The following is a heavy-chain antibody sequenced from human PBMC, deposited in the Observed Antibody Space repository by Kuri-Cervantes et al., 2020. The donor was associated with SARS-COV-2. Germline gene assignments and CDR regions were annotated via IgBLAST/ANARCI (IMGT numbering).Heavy chain of an antibody. CDR3: GRGKDIVVVPAAIRYYYYYYMDV. J-gene: IGHJ6*03. Sequence: GGSLRLSCAASGFTFSSYSMNWVRQAPGKGLEWVSSISSSSSYIYYADSVKGRFTISRDNAKNSLYLQMNSLRAEDTAVYYCGRGKDIVVVPAAIRYYYYYYMDVWGKGTTVTVSS. CDR2: ISSSSSYI. V-gene: IGHV3-21*01. D-gene: IGHD2-2*02. CDR1: GFTFSSYS.